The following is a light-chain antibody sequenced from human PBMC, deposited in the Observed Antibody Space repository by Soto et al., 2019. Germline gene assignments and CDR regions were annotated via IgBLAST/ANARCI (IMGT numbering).Light chain of an antibody. CDR2: LNSDGSH. CDR3: QTWGTGIRV. J-gene: IGLJ2*01. V-gene: IGLV4-69*01. CDR1: SGHSSYA. Sequence: QSVLTQSPSASASLGASVKLTCTLSSGHSSYAIAWHQQQPEKGPRYLMKLNSDGSHSKGDGIPDRFSGSSSGAEHYLTISSLQSEDEAEYYCQTWGTGIRVFGGGTKVTVL.